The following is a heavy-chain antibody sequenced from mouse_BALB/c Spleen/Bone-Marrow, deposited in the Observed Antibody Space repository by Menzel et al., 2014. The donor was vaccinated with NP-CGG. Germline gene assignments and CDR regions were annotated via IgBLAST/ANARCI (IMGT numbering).Heavy chain of an antibody. J-gene: IGHJ4*01. V-gene: IGHV5-17*02. CDR1: GFTFSSFG. D-gene: IGHD3-3*01. Sequence: EVMLVESGGGLVQPGGSRKLSCAASGFTFSSFGMHWVRQAPEKGLEWVAYISSGSSTIYYADTVKGRFTISRDNPKNTLFLQMTSLRSEDTAMYYCARGRDGYAMDYWGQGTSVTVSS. CDR3: ARGRDGYAMDY. CDR2: ISSGSSTI.